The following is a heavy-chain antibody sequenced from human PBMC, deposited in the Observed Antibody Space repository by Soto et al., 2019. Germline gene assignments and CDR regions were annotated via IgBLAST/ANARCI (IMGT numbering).Heavy chain of an antibody. Sequence: SETLSLTCAVYGASFSGYYWSWIRQSPEKGLEWIGAIDHSGSTKYNPSLKSRLTMLVDTSKKQFSLKLTSVTAADTATYYCATGGPINPSFRGLIPNNYFDSWGQGTPVTVS. CDR1: GASFSGYY. D-gene: IGHD3-10*01. J-gene: IGHJ5*01. V-gene: IGHV4-34*01. CDR2: IDHSGST. CDR3: ATGGPINPSFRGLIPNNYFDS.